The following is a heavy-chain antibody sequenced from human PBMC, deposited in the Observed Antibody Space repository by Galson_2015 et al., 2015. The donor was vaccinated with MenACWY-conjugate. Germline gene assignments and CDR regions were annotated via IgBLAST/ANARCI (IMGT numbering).Heavy chain of an antibody. D-gene: IGHD4-17*01. CDR1: GYTFTSYA. CDR2: INTNTGNP. V-gene: IGHV7-4-1*02. CDR3: VSDPKQIATTVPMGRFDV. Sequence: SVKVSCKASGYTFTSYAMNWVRQAPGQGLEWLGWINTNTGNPTYAQGFTGRFVFSLDTSVSTAYLQISSLKAEDTAVYYCVSDPKQIATTVPMGRFDVWGQGTTVTVSS. J-gene: IGHJ6*02.